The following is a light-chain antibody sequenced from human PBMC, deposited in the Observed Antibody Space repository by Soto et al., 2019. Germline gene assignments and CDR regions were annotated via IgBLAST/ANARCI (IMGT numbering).Light chain of an antibody. CDR3: SSYTSSSALVV. V-gene: IGLV2-14*01. CDR1: SSDVGGYNY. Sequence: QSALTQPASVSGSPGQSITISCTGTSSDVGGYNYVSWYQQHPGKAPKLMIYDVSNRPSGVSNRFSGSKSGNTASLTISGLQAEDEGDYYCSSYTSSSALVVFGGGTQRPS. J-gene: IGLJ2*01. CDR2: DVS.